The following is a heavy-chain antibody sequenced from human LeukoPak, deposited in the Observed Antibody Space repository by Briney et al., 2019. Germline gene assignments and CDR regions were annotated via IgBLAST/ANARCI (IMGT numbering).Heavy chain of an antibody. D-gene: IGHD3-22*01. CDR2: IIPIFGKA. J-gene: IGHJ3*02. Sequence: GASVKVSCKASGGTFSSYAISWVRQAPGQGLEWMGGIIPIFGKANYAQKLQGRVTITTDESTSTAYMELSSLRSEDTAVYYCARRSDSSGYYLSDAFDIWGQGTMVTVSS. CDR3: ARRSDSSGYYLSDAFDI. CDR1: GGTFSSYA. V-gene: IGHV1-69*05.